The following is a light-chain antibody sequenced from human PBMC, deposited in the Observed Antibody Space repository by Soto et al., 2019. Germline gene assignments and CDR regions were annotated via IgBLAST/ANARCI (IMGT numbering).Light chain of an antibody. J-gene: IGKJ3*01. Sequence: EIVMTQSPATLSVSPGERATLSCRASQSVSSNLAWYQQKPGQAPRLLIYGASTRATGIPARCSGSGSGTDFTLTISSLPSEDFAVYYCQQYNNWPVGFTFGPGTKVDIQ. CDR3: QQYNNWPVGFT. V-gene: IGKV3-15*01. CDR1: QSVSSN. CDR2: GAS.